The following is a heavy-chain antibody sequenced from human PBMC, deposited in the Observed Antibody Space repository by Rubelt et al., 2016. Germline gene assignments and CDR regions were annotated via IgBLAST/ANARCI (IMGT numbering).Heavy chain of an antibody. J-gene: IGHJ4*02. Sequence: QVQLQESGPGLVKPSQTLSLTCTVSGGSISSGGYYWSWIRQHPGKGLEWIGYIYYSGSTYYNPALKGRVTIAVETSKNQFSRKLSSVTVADTAVYYCARELTTLYYFDYWGQGTLVTVSS. CDR3: ARELTTLYYFDY. V-gene: IGHV4-31*03. D-gene: IGHD4-17*01. CDR1: GGSISSGGYY. CDR2: IYYSGST.